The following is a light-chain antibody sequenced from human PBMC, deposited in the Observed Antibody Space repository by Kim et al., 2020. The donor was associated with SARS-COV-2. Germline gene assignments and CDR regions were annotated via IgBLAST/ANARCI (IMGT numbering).Light chain of an antibody. J-gene: IGLJ2*01. CDR1: NIGRKN. CDR3: QVWDSSNVV. V-gene: IGLV3-9*01. CDR2: RDS. Sequence: VALGQTARITCGGNNIGRKNVHWYQQRPGQAPVLVIYRDSNRPSGIPERFSGSNSGNTATLTISRAQAGDEADYYCQVWDSSNVVFGGGTQLTVL.